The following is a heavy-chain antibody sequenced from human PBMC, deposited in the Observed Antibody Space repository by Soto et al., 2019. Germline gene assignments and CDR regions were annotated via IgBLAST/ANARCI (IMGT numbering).Heavy chain of an antibody. CDR2: IWYDGSNK. V-gene: IGHV3-33*01. CDR3: ARDLGGKYQLLCPYYYGMDV. J-gene: IGHJ6*02. D-gene: IGHD2-2*01. Sequence: QVQLVESGGVVVQPGRSLRLSYAASGFTFSSYGMHWVRQAPGKGLEWVAVIWYDGSNKDYADSVKGRFTISRDNSKNMLYLQMSSLRAEDTAVYYCARDLGGKYQLLCPYYYGMDVWGPGPTVTVAS. CDR1: GFTFSSYG.